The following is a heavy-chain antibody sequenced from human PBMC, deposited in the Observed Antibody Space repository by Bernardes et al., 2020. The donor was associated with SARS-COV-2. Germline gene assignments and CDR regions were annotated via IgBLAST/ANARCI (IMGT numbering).Heavy chain of an antibody. Sequence: SEPLSLTCTVSGGSISSHYWSWIRQPPGKGLEWIGYIYYSGSTNYNPSLKSRVTISVDTSKNQFSLKLSSVTAADTVVYYCARGELQSLLDYGMDVWGQGTTVTVSS. V-gene: IGHV4-59*11. CDR3: ARGELQSLLDYGMDV. D-gene: IGHD1-7*01. J-gene: IGHJ6*02. CDR1: GGSISSHY. CDR2: IYYSGST.